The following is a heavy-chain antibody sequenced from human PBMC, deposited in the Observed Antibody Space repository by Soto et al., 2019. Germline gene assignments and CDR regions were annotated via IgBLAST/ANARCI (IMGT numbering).Heavy chain of an antibody. Sequence: GASVKVSCKTSGYTFTDYYMHWVRQVPGQGFEWVGGINPKSGGPKYVPKFQGRVTVTRDTSTSTAYMELNGLTSDDTAVYYCASEDCRNTNCLKGFDYWGQGTLVTVSS. CDR3: ASEDCRNTNCLKGFDY. V-gene: IGHV1-2*02. CDR1: GYTFTDYY. D-gene: IGHD2-15*01. CDR2: INPKSGGP. J-gene: IGHJ4*02.